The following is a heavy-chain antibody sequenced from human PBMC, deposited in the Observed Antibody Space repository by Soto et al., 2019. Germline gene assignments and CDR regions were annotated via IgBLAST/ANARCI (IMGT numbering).Heavy chain of an antibody. CDR1: GFTFSSYG. J-gene: IGHJ4*02. CDR2: ISYDGSNK. CDR3: AKDTSSGSYFDY. D-gene: IGHD1-26*01. Sequence: GSLRLSCAASGFTFSSYGMHWVRQAPGKGLEWVAVISYDGSNKYYADSVKGRFTISRDNSKNTLYLQMNSLRAEDTAVYYCAKDTSSGSYFDYWGQGTLVTVSS. V-gene: IGHV3-30*18.